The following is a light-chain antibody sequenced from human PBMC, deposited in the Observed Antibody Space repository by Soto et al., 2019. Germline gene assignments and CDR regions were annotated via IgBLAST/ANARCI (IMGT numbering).Light chain of an antibody. J-gene: IGLJ2*01. V-gene: IGLV4-60*02. CDR2: LESSGTY. CDR1: SGHSSYV. CDR3: ETWDSNTRL. Sequence: QAVVTQSSSASASLGSSVKLTCTLSSGHSSYVIAWHQQQPGKAPRFLMKLESSGTYNKGSGVPDRFSGSSSGADRYLTISNLQFEDEADYYCETWDSNTRLFGGGTKLTVL.